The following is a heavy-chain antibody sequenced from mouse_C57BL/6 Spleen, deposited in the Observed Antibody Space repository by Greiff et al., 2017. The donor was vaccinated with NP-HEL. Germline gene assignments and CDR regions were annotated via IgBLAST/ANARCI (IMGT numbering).Heavy chain of an antibody. V-gene: IGHV1-80*01. J-gene: IGHJ4*01. CDR3: ARDYYGSSLYAMDY. CDR1: GYAFSSYW. Sequence: VQLQQSGAELVKPGASVKISCKASGYAFSSYWMNWVKQRPGKGLEWIGQIYPGDGDTNYNGKFKGKATLTADKSSSTAYMQLSSLTSEDSAVYFCARDYYGSSLYAMDYWGQGTSVTVSS. CDR2: IYPGDGDT. D-gene: IGHD1-1*01.